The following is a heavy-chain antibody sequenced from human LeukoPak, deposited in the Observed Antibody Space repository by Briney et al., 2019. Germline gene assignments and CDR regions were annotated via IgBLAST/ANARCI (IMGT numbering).Heavy chain of an antibody. CDR2: ISSSSSYI. Sequence: GGSLRLSCAASGFTFSSYAMHWVRQAPGKGLEWVSSISSSSSYIYYADSVKGRFTISRDNAKNSLYLQMNSLRAEDTAVYYCARDSGSIAARLLDYWGQGTLVTVSS. J-gene: IGHJ4*02. V-gene: IGHV3-21*01. CDR1: GFTFSSYA. D-gene: IGHD6-6*01. CDR3: ARDSGSIAARLLDY.